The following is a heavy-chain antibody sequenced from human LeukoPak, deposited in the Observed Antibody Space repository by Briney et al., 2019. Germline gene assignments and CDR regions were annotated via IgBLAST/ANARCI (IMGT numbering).Heavy chain of an antibody. Sequence: SGPTLVKPTRTFTLTCTFSGFSLSTSGVGVGWIRQPQGKALEWLALIYWDDDKRYSPYLKSRLTITKDTSKNQVVLTMTNMYPVDTATYYCAHGSFKITYMPFALDIWGQGTMVTVSS. CDR2: IYWDDDK. CDR1: GFSLSTSGVG. V-gene: IGHV2-5*02. J-gene: IGHJ3*02. CDR3: AHGSFKITYMPFALDI. D-gene: IGHD2-2*01.